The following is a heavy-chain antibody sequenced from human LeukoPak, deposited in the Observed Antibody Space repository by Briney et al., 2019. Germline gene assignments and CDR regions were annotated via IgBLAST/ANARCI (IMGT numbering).Heavy chain of an antibody. V-gene: IGHV1-24*01. Sequence: GASVKVSCKVSGYTLTELSMHWVRQAPGKGLEWMGGFDPEDGGTIYAQKFQGRVTMTEDTSTDTAYMELSSLRSEDTAVYYCATLYCSSTSCYKGFDYWGQGTLVTVSS. J-gene: IGHJ4*02. CDR1: GYTLTELS. CDR2: FDPEDGGT. D-gene: IGHD2-2*02. CDR3: ATLYCSSTSCYKGFDY.